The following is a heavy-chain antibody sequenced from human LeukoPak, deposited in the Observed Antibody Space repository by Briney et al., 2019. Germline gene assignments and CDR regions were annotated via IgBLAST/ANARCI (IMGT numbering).Heavy chain of an antibody. J-gene: IGHJ3*02. Sequence: SETLSLTCTVSGGSISSSSYYWSWIRQPPGKGLEWIGYIYYSGSTNYNPSLKSRVTISVDTSKNQFSLKLSSVTAADTAVYYCARDSARDAFDIWGQGTMVTVSS. V-gene: IGHV4-61*01. CDR3: ARDSARDAFDI. CDR1: GGSISSSSYY. CDR2: IYYSGST.